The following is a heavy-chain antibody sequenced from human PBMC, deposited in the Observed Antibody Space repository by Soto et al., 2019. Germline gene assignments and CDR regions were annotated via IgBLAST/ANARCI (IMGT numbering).Heavy chain of an antibody. CDR3: AREPEYYDKSVKNWFNP. J-gene: IGHJ5*02. D-gene: IGHD3-16*01. V-gene: IGHV4-59*01. Sequence: SETLSLTCTVSGGSISHYYWSWIRQPPGKGLEWIGYIYYSGSTNYNPSLKSRVTISLDTSKNQFSLIVSSVTAADTAVYYCAREPEYYDKSVKNWFNPGGQEIQVTFSS. CDR2: IYYSGST. CDR1: GGSISHYY.